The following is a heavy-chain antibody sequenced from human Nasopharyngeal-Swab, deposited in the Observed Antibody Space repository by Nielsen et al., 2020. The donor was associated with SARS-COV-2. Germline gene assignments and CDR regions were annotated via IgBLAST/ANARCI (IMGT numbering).Heavy chain of an antibody. CDR1: GGSISSSSYY. J-gene: IGHJ4*02. Sequence: SDTLSLTCTVSGGSISSSSYYWGWIRQPPGKGLEWIGSIYYSGSTYYNPSLKSRVTISVDTSKNQFSLKLSSVTAADTAVYYCARGIFVDSSSWYTSYFDYWGQGTLVTVSS. V-gene: IGHV4-39*07. D-gene: IGHD6-13*01. CDR3: ARGIFVDSSSWYTSYFDY. CDR2: IYYSGST.